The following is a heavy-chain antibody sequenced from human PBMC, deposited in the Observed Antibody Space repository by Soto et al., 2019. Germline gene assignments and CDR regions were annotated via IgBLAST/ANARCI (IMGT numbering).Heavy chain of an antibody. Sequence: SETLSLTCTVSGASISSQYWSWIRQPPGKELEWIGYVFYSGNTNYNPSLKSRVTISVDTSKNQFSLKLRSVTAADTAVYYCASAPYTSSWPIFDYWGQGTLVTVS. J-gene: IGHJ4*02. CDR1: GASISSQY. CDR3: ASAPYTSSWPIFDY. V-gene: IGHV4-59*11. CDR2: VFYSGNT. D-gene: IGHD6-13*01.